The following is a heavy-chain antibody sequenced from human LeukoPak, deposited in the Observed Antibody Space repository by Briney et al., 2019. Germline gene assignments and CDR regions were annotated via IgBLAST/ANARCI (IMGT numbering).Heavy chain of an antibody. Sequence: GESLKISCKGSGYSFTSYWIGWVRPMPGKGLEWMGIIYPGDSDTRYSPSFQGQVTISAAKSISTAYLQWSSLKASDTAMYYCATFRPRTYYYDSSGRFDYWGQGTLVTVSS. CDR2: IYPGDSDT. CDR1: GYSFTSYW. J-gene: IGHJ4*02. D-gene: IGHD3-22*01. V-gene: IGHV5-51*01. CDR3: ATFRPRTYYYDSSGRFDY.